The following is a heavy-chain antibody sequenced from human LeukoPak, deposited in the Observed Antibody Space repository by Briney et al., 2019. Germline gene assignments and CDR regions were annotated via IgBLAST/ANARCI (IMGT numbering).Heavy chain of an antibody. D-gene: IGHD1-26*01. CDR3: ARGTRIVGAKH. V-gene: IGHV4-34*01. Sequence: SETLSLTCAVYGGSFSGYYWSWIRRPPGKGLEWIGEINHSGSTNYNPSLKSRVTISVDTSKNQFSLKLSSVTAADTAVYYCARGTRIVGAKHWGQGTLVTVSS. CDR2: INHSGST. CDR1: GGSFSGYY. J-gene: IGHJ4*02.